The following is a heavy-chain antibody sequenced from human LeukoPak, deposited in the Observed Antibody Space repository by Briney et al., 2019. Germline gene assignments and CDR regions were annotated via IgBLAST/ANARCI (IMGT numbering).Heavy chain of an antibody. D-gene: IGHD2-2*01. CDR1: GGSISSGDYC. V-gene: IGHV4-30-4*08. J-gene: IGHJ4*02. CDR3: ARGVVPAAIAFDY. CDR2: IYYSGST. Sequence: SETLSLTCTVSGGSISSGDYCWSWIRQPPGKGLEWIGYIYYSGSTYYNPSLKSRVTISVDTSKNQFSLKLSSVTAADTAVYYCARGVVPAAIAFDYWGQGTLVTVSS.